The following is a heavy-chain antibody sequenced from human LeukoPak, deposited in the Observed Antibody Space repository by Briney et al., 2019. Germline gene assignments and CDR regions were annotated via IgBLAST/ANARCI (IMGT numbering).Heavy chain of an antibody. Sequence: GGSLRLSCAASGFTFTDYTMNWVRQAPGKGLEWVSSVSSSSSFISYADSVRGRFTISRDNTKNSLYLQMNSLRAEDTAMYYCARDFSAVGVSTSDYWGQGTLVTVSS. CDR2: VSSSSSFI. J-gene: IGHJ4*02. V-gene: IGHV3-21*06. D-gene: IGHD3-16*01. CDR3: ARDFSAVGVSTSDY. CDR1: GFTFTDYT.